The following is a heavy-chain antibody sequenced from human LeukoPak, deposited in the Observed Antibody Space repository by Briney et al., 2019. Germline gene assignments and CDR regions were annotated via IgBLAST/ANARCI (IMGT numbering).Heavy chain of an antibody. Sequence: GGSLRLSCAASGFTFDDYYMSWGRQAPGKGLEWVSGINWNGGSTNYAESVRGRFTISRDNAKNSLYLQMKSLRAEDTALYYCARVRDIAVAGTDYWGQGTLVTVSS. V-gene: IGHV3-20*04. CDR3: ARVRDIAVAGTDY. CDR1: GFTFDDYY. CDR2: INWNGGST. J-gene: IGHJ4*02. D-gene: IGHD6-19*01.